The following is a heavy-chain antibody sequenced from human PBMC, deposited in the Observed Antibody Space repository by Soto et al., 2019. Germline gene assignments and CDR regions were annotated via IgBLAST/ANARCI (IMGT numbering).Heavy chain of an antibody. Sequence: LRLAVAASGFTFSYACMSLFLQSPWKGLDWVGLIKSKTNGGTTDYAGPVKGRLTISRDDSKRKLYVQMNSLKTEDTAIYYCITMLKTGQWEIGPWGKGNLVNVS. CDR3: ITMLKTGQWEIGP. CDR2: IKSKTNGGTT. J-gene: IGHJ4*02. CDR1: GFTFSYAC. V-gene: IGHV3-15*05. D-gene: IGHD1-26*01.